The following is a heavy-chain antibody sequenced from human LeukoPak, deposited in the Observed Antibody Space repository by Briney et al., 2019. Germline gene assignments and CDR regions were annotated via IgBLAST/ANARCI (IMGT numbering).Heavy chain of an antibody. D-gene: IGHD5-18*01. J-gene: IGHJ4*02. Sequence: SETLSLTCTVSGGSISTGYFWGWIRQPPGKGLEWIGEIHHSGSSNYNASLKSRVTISVDTSKNQFSLKLSSVTAADTAVYYCARGGRYSYGSRFDYWGQGTLVTVSS. CDR1: GGSISTGYF. CDR2: IHHSGSS. V-gene: IGHV4-38-2*02. CDR3: ARGGRYSYGSRFDY.